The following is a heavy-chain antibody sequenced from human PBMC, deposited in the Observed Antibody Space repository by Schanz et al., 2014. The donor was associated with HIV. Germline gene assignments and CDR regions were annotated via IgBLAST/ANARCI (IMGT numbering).Heavy chain of an antibody. Sequence: QVHLQESGPGLVKPSQTLSLTCSVSGYSISRGGYYWSWIRQHPGKGLEWIGYIYHSGSTYYNPSLTTRVTISVDTSKSQFSLKLRSVTAADTAVYYCAREGMEQMVNILDVWGQGTRVNVSS. V-gene: IGHV4-31*02. CDR2: IYHSGST. J-gene: IGHJ6*02. CDR1: GYSISRGGYY. D-gene: IGHD6-13*01. CDR3: AREGMEQMVNILDV.